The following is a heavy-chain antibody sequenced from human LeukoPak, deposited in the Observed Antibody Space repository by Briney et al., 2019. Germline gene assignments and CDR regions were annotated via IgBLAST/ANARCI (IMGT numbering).Heavy chain of an antibody. V-gene: IGHV3-30*04. CDR2: ISYDGSNK. J-gene: IGHJ4*02. CDR1: GFTFSSYA. D-gene: IGHD6-13*01. CDR3: ARGETWAAAAGTFIDY. Sequence: GGSLRLSCAASGFTFSSYAMHWVRQAPGKGLEWVAVISYDGSNKYYADSVKGRFTISRDNSKNTLHLQMDSLRAEDTAVYYCARGETWAAAAGTFIDYWGQGTLVTASS.